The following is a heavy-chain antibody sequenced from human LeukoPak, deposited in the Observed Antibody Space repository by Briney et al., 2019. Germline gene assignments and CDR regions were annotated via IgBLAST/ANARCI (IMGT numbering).Heavy chain of an antibody. CDR3: TRDPFSVVAVAGTVFDY. CDR2: IRSKAYGGTT. D-gene: IGHD6-19*01. Sequence: GGSLRLSCTASGFTFGDYAMSWFRQAPGKGLEWVGFIRSKAYGGTTEYAASVKGRFTISRDDSKSIAYLQMNSLKTEDTAVYYCTRDPFSVVAVAGTVFDYWGQGTLVTVSS. J-gene: IGHJ4*02. CDR1: GFTFGDYA. V-gene: IGHV3-49*03.